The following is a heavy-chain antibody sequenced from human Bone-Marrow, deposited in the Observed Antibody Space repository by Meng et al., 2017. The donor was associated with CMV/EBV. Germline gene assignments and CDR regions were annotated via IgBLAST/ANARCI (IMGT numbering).Heavy chain of an antibody. Sequence: GESLKISCAASGFTFSSYWMHWVRQAPGKGLVWVSRINSDGSSTSYADSVKGRFTISRDNAKNTLYLQMNSLRAEDTAVYYCAKDLSRYYYYGMDVWGQGTTVTGSS. D-gene: IGHD2-2*01. CDR3: AKDLSRYYYYGMDV. CDR2: INSDGSST. V-gene: IGHV3-74*01. CDR1: GFTFSSYW. J-gene: IGHJ6*02.